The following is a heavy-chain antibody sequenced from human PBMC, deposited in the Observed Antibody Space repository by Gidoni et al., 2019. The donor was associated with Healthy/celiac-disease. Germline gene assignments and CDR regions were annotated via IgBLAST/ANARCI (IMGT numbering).Heavy chain of an antibody. CDR2: IYSGGST. D-gene: IGHD2-2*01. Sequence: EVQLVESGGGLVQPVGSLSLSCAASGFTVSSNYMSWVRQAPGKGLEWVSVIYSGGSTYYADSVKGRFTISRHNSKNTLYLQMNSLRAEDTAVYYCARAMGKGYCSSTSCYVDYYYYGMDVWGQGTTVTVSS. V-gene: IGHV3-53*04. J-gene: IGHJ6*02. CDR3: ARAMGKGYCSSTSCYVDYYYYGMDV. CDR1: GFTVSSNY.